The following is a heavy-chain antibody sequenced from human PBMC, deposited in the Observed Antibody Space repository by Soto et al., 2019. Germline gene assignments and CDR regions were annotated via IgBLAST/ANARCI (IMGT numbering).Heavy chain of an antibody. Sequence: GGSLRLSCAASGFTFSSYAMHWVRKAPGKGLEWVAVISYDGSNKYYADSVKGRFTISRENSKNTLYLQMNSLRAEDTSVYYCAIDGGGTVITICGVVISYYFDYWGQGTLVTVSS. CDR3: AIDGGGTVITICGVVISYYFDY. D-gene: IGHD3-3*01. CDR1: GFTFSSYA. CDR2: ISYDGSNK. V-gene: IGHV3-30-3*01. J-gene: IGHJ4*02.